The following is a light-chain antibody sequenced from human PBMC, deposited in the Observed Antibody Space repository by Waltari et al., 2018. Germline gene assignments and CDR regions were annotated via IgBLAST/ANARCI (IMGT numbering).Light chain of an antibody. V-gene: IGKV3-20*01. CDR3: QHYLRLPVT. Sequence: EIVLTQSPGTLSLSPGQTATHSCRASQSVGRTLAWYQQKSGRAPSLLIYGASIRATGIPDRFSGSGSGTDFSLTIREVEPEDFAVYHCQHYLRLPVTFGQGTKVEI. CDR2: GAS. CDR1: QSVGRT. J-gene: IGKJ1*01.